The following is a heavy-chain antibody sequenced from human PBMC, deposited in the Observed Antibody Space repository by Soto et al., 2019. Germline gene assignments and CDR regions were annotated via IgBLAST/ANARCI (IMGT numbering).Heavy chain of an antibody. D-gene: IGHD4-17*01. CDR3: ASPYGDVFPRYYYGMDV. J-gene: IGHJ6*02. V-gene: IGHV1-69*01. Sequence: QVQLVQSGAEVKKPGSSVKVSCKASGGTFSSYAISWVRQAPGQGLEWMGGIIPIFGTANYAQKFQGRVTITADESTSTDYMELSSLRSEDTAVYYCASPYGDVFPRYYYGMDVWGQGTTVTVSS. CDR1: GGTFSSYA. CDR2: IIPIFGTA.